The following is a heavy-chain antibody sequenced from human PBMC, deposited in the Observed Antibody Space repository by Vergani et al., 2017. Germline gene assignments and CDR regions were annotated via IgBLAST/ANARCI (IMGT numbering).Heavy chain of an antibody. CDR2: ISYEGSGK. CDR1: GFSFTSYG. CDR3: AKAHVSAWDYVDV. Sequence: QVQLVESGGGVVQPGGSLRLSCAASGFSFTSYGMHWVRQAPGKGLEWVALISYEGSGKYNADSVTGRFTISRDNSEKKVFLQMNSLRTEDTATYFCAKAHVSAWDYVDVWGKGTTVTVSS. D-gene: IGHD2-2*01. J-gene: IGHJ6*03. V-gene: IGHV3-30*18.